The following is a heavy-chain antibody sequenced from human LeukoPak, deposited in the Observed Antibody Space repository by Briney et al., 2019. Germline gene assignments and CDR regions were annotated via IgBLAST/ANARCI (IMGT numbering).Heavy chain of an antibody. V-gene: IGHV3-23*01. CDR2: ISGSGSST. Sequence: GGSLRLSCAASGFTFSSYAMSWVRQAPGKGLEWVSAISGSGSSTYYADSVKGRFTISRDNSKNTLYLQMNSLRAEDTAVYYCAKAPYLLWFRELWNFDYWGQGTLVTVSP. CDR1: GFTFSSYA. D-gene: IGHD3-10*01. J-gene: IGHJ4*02. CDR3: AKAPYLLWFRELWNFDY.